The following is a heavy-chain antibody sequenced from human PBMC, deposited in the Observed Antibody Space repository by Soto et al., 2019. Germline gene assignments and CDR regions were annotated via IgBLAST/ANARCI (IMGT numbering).Heavy chain of an antibody. CDR3: ARGGKNYGDYGKYYFDY. Sequence: QVQLVQSGAEVKKPGSSVKVSCKASGGTFSSYAISWVRQAPGQGLEWMGGITPIFGTANYAQKFQGRVTITADESTNTAYMELSSLRSEDTAVYYCARGGKNYGDYGKYYFDYWGQGTLVTVSS. D-gene: IGHD4-17*01. J-gene: IGHJ4*02. CDR1: GGTFSSYA. V-gene: IGHV1-69*12. CDR2: ITPIFGTA.